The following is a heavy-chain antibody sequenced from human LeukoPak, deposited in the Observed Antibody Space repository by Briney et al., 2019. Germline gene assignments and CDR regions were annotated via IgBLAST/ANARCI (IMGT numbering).Heavy chain of an antibody. J-gene: IGHJ4*02. CDR1: GFTFDDYT. V-gene: IGHV3-43*01. CDR2: ISWDGGST. Sequence: HSGGSLRLSCAASGFTFDDYTMHWVRQAPGKGLEWVSLISWDGGSTYYADSVKGRFTISRDNSKNSLYLQMNSLRTEDTALYYCAKDIGRRGTYDSSGYITAHFDYWGQGTLVTVSS. CDR3: AKDIGRRGTYDSSGYITAHFDY. D-gene: IGHD3-22*01.